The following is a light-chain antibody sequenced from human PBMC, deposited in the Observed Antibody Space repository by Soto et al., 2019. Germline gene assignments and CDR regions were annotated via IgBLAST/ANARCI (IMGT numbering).Light chain of an antibody. CDR1: QAISTW. V-gene: IGKV1D-12*01. CDR2: AAS. CDR3: QQANSFPRT. J-gene: IGKJ1*01. Sequence: DIQMTQSPSSVSASVGDRVTITCRASQAISTWLAWYQQKPGKAPKLLIYAASNLQTGVPSRFSGSGSGTDFTLTISSLQPEDFPTYYCQQANSFPRTVGQGTKVEIK.